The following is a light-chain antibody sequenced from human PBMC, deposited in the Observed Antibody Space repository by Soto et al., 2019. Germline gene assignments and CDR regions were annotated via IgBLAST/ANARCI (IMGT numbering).Light chain of an antibody. Sequence: EIVLTQSPGTLSLSPGERATLSCRASQSVSSSYLAWYQQKPGQAPRLLIYGASSRATGIPDRFSGSGSGTDFTLTIARLETEDFAVYYWQQYGRSPWTVGQGTKVEIK. J-gene: IGKJ1*01. CDR3: QQYGRSPWT. CDR2: GAS. V-gene: IGKV3-20*01. CDR1: QSVSSSY.